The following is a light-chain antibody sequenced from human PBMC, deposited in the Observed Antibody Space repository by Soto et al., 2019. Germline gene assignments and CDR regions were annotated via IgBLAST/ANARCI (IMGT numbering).Light chain of an antibody. CDR3: GTWDDSLSAVV. CDR1: SSNIGRNY. CDR2: DTG. V-gene: IGLV1-51*01. Sequence: QSVLTQPPSVSAAPGQKFTISCSGSSSNIGRNYVSWYQQFPGTVPKLLIYDTGKRPSGIPNRVSGSKSGTSAALGITGLQTGDEADYYCGTWDDSLSAVVFGGGTKLTVL. J-gene: IGLJ2*01.